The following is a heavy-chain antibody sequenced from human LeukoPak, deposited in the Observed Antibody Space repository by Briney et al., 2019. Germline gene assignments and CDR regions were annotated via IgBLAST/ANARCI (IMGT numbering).Heavy chain of an antibody. CDR1: GGSISSYY. CDR3: GYCSGGSYYYGLDV. Sequence: SETLSLICNVSGGSISSYYWSWIRQPPGKGLEWIGYIYYSGSTNYNPSLKSRVTISVDTSKNQFSLKLSSVTAADTAVYYCGYCSGGSYYYGLDVWGQGTTVTVSS. V-gene: IGHV4-59*01. J-gene: IGHJ6*02. CDR2: IYYSGST. D-gene: IGHD2-15*01.